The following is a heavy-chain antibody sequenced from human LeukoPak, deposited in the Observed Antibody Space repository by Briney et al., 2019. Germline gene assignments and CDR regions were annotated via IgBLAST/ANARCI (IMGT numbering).Heavy chain of an antibody. D-gene: IGHD3-22*01. Sequence: ASVKVSSKASGYTFTGYYMHWVRPAPGQGLEWMGWINPNSGGTNYAQKFQGRVTMTRDTSISTAYMELSRLRSDDTAVYYCAPLVISSGYNKFDYGGQGNLVSVSS. J-gene: IGHJ4*02. CDR3: APLVISSGYNKFDY. CDR2: INPNSGGT. CDR1: GYTFTGYY. V-gene: IGHV1-2*02.